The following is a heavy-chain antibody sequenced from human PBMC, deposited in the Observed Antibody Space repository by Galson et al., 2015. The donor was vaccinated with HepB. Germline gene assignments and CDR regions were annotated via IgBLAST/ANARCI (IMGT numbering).Heavy chain of an antibody. CDR3: ARDRKNYYDSSGYNNFDY. V-gene: IGHV3-74*01. CDR1: GFTFSSYW. CDR2: INSDGTST. D-gene: IGHD3-22*01. J-gene: IGHJ4*02. Sequence: LRLSCAASGFTFSSYWMHWVRQAPGKGLVWVSRINSDGTSTTYADSVKGRFTISRDNAKNTLYLQMNSLRAEDTAVYYCARDRKNYYDSSGYNNFDYWGQGTLVTVSS.